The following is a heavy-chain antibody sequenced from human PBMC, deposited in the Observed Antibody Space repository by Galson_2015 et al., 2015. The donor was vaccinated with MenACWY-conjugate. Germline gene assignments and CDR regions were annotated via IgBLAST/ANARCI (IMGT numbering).Heavy chain of an antibody. D-gene: IGHD3-3*01. Sequence: QSGAEVTKPGESLKISCKGSEYSFPRFWIGWVRQMPGKGLEWMGIIYPPDSDTKYSPSFQGQVTMSADKSITTTYLQWSSLKASDTAMYYCAIAIYDFWSGYSFDYWGQGTQVTVSS. CDR2: IYPPDSDT. V-gene: IGHV5-51*01. CDR3: AIAIYDFWSGYSFDY. CDR1: EYSFPRFW. J-gene: IGHJ4*02.